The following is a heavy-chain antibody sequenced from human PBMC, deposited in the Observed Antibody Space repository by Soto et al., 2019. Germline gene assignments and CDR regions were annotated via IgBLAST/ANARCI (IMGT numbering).Heavy chain of an antibody. CDR3: ARMDFFGTQSLYNWFDP. Sequence: EVQLVESGGGVVRPGGSLRLSCAASGFTFDDYAMSWVRQAPGKGLEWVSGINWNGGSTGYADSVKGRFTISRDNAKNSLYLKMNSLRAEDTAFYYCARMDFFGTQSLYNWFDPWGQGTLVTVSS. J-gene: IGHJ5*02. D-gene: IGHD3-3*01. CDR1: GFTFDDYA. V-gene: IGHV3-20*04. CDR2: INWNGGST.